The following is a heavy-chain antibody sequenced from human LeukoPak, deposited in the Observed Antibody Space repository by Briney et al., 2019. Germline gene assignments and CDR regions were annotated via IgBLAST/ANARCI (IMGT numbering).Heavy chain of an antibody. CDR2: ISWNSGSI. CDR1: GFTFDDYA. V-gene: IGHV3-9*01. CDR3: AKEMHRYSSSQFDP. D-gene: IGHD6-13*01. Sequence: GGSLRLSCAASGFTFDDYAMHWVRQAPGKGLEWVSGISWNSGSIGYADSVKGRFTISRDNAKNSLYLQMNSLRAEDTALYYCAKEMHRYSSSQFDPWGQGTLVTVSS. J-gene: IGHJ5*02.